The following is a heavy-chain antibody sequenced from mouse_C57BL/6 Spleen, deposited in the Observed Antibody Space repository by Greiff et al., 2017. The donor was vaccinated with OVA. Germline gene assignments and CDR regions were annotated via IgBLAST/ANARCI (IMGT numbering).Heavy chain of an antibody. V-gene: IGHV1-69*01. CDR1: GYTFTSYW. CDR3: ARNYYGSSDGPFDY. CDR2: IDPSDSYT. Sequence: VQLQQSGAELVMPGASVKLSCKASGYTFTSYWMHWVKQRPGQGLEWIGEIDPSDSYTNYNQKFKGKSTLTVDKSSSTAYMQLSSLTSEDSAVYDGARNYYGSSDGPFDYWGQGTTLTVSS. J-gene: IGHJ2*01. D-gene: IGHD1-1*01.